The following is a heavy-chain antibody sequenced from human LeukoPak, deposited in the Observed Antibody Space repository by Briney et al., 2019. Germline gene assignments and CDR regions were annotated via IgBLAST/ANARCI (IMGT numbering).Heavy chain of an antibody. D-gene: IGHD2-15*01. V-gene: IGHV4-39*07. CDR1: GGSISSSSYY. CDR2: IYYTGST. CDR3: ARLRAGDIVVVSAATGVFDP. Sequence: SETLSLTCTVSGGSISSSSYYWGWIRQPPGKGLGWIGSIYYTGSTYYTTSPKSRVTISVDTSKNQFSLKLSSVTAANTAVYYCARLRAGDIVVVSAATGVFDPWGQGTLVTVSS. J-gene: IGHJ5*02.